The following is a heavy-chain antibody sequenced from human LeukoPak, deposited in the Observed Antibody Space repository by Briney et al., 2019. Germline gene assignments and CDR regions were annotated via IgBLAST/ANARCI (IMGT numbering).Heavy chain of an antibody. D-gene: IGHD6-13*01. V-gene: IGHV4-38-2*02. CDR2: IYHSGST. CDR1: GYSIASAYY. CDR3: ARLRIAASYYFDY. J-gene: IGHJ4*02. Sequence: SETLSLTCTVSGYSIASAYYWGWIRQPPGKGLEWVGSIYHSGSTYYNPSLKSRVTISLDTSKNQFSLKLSSVTAADTAVYYCARLRIAASYYFDYWGQGTLVTVSS.